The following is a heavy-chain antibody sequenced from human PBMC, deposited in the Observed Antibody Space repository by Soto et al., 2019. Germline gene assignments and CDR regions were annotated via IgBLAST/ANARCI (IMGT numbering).Heavy chain of an antibody. CDR2: IYYSGSN. V-gene: IGHV4-59*08. J-gene: IGHJ4*02. D-gene: IGHD1-26*01. CDR1: GGSISNYY. Sequence: QVQLQESGPGLVKPSETLSLTCTVSGGSISNYYWSWIRQPPGKGLEWSGYIYYSGSNNYNPSLNSRVTISVDTSNNQFSLTLISVTAADAAVYYCAGDIRSGSYRFDYWGQGTLVTVSS. CDR3: AGDIRSGSYRFDY.